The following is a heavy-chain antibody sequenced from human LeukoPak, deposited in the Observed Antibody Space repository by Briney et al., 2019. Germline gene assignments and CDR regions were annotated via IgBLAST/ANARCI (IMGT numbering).Heavy chain of an antibody. J-gene: IGHJ6*02. Sequence: ASVKASCKASGYTFTDYYMHWVRQAPGQGLEWMGWINPNSGGTNYTQKFQGRVTMTRDTSISTAYMELSRLRTVDTAVYYCARDGAMDVWGQGTTVTVSS. CDR3: ARDGAMDV. D-gene: IGHD1-26*01. CDR1: GYTFTDYY. CDR2: INPNSGGT. V-gene: IGHV1-2*02.